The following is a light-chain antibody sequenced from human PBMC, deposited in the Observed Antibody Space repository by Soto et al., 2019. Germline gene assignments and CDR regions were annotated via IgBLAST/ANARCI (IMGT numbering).Light chain of an antibody. CDR2: DAS. CDR3: QQYGSSPLT. V-gene: IGKV3-20*01. CDR1: QSVRSNY. J-gene: IGKJ4*01. Sequence: EIGLTQSPDTLYLSPGERATLSCRASQSVRSNYLAWYQQKPGQAPRFLIYDASSRATGIPDMFSGSGSGTEFTLTISRLEPEDFAVYYCQQYGSSPLTFGGGTKVEIK.